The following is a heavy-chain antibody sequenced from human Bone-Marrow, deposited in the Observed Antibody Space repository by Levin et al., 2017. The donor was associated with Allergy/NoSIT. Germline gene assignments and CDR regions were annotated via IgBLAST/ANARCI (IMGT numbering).Heavy chain of an antibody. D-gene: IGHD3-9*01. V-gene: IGHV1-2*02. CDR3: VHELTGTGGFDF. CDR2: INANSGGT. J-gene: IGHJ4*02. Sequence: ASVKVSCKASGYTFTDYHIQWVRQAPGQGLEWMGSINANSGGTNSAQNFQGRVTMTRDTSISTAYMQMSRLTSDDTAVYYSVHELTGTGGFDFWGQGTLVTVSS. CDR1: GYTFTDYH.